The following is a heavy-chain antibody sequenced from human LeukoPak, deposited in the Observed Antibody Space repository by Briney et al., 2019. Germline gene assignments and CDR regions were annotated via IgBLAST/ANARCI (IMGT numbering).Heavy chain of an antibody. CDR2: ISGGGGST. V-gene: IGHV3-23*01. D-gene: IGHD3-10*01. Sequence: GGSLRLSCAASGFTFTSYSMNWVRQAPGKGLEWVSTISGGGGSTYYADSVKGRFTISRDNSKNTLYLQVNSLRAEDTAVYYCARDLGFGELSPGGMDVWGQGTLVTVSS. J-gene: IGHJ4*02. CDR3: ARDLGFGELSPGGMDV. CDR1: GFTFTSYS.